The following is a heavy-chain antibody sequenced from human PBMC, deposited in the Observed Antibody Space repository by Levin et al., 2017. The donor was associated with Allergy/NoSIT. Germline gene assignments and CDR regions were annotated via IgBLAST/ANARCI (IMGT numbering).Heavy chain of an antibody. J-gene: IGHJ6*02. V-gene: IGHV3-11*01. Sequence: PGESLKISCAASGFTFSDYYMSWIRQAPGKGLEWVSYISSSGSTIYYADSVKGRFTISRDNAKNSLYLQMNSLRAEDTAVYYCARGQLVRDHYYYGMDVWGQGTTVTVSS. CDR3: ARGQLVRDHYYYGMDV. CDR2: ISSSGSTI. CDR1: GFTFSDYY. D-gene: IGHD6-6*01.